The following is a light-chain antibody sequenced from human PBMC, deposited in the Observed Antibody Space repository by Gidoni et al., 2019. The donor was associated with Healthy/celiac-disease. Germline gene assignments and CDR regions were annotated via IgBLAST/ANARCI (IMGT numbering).Light chain of an antibody. V-gene: IGKV3-15*01. J-gene: IGKJ3*01. CDR1: HSVSSN. CDR3: QQYSNWPPIT. Sequence: DIVMTQSPATLSVSPGERATLACRASHSVSSNLARYQQKPGQAPRLLLYGASTRATGIPARFSGSGSGTEFTLTISSLQSEDFAVYYCQQYSNWPPITFGPGTRVDMK. CDR2: GAS.